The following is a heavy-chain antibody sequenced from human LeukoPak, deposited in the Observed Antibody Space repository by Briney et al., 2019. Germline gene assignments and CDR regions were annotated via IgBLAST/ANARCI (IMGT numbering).Heavy chain of an antibody. V-gene: IGHV3-23*01. CDR1: GFTFSSSA. CDR3: VKERGGGPFYGMDG. J-gene: IGHJ6*01. CDR2: ISGSGGVGT. Sequence: GGSLRLSCAGAGFTFSSSAMSWVRQAPGKGLEWVSTISGSGGVGTFYADSVKGRLTVPRNNSRKTLYLPIKSRGAEETAVYYWVKERGGGPFYGMDGWVQGTTVTVSS. D-gene: IGHD3-16*01.